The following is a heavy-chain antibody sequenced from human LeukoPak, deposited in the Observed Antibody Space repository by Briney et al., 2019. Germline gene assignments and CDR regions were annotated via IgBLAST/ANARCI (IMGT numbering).Heavy chain of an antibody. V-gene: IGHV4-4*09. Sequence: SETLSLTCDVSDASIRSHYWSWIRQPPGKGLEWIGNMYANGSSNYNPSLKSRVTISVATSKTQFSLKLDSVTAADTAVYYCARHHPYSSGSSYHDPYFDYWGQGALVTVSS. D-gene: IGHD3-10*01. J-gene: IGHJ4*02. CDR1: DASIRSHY. CDR2: MYANGSS. CDR3: ARHHPYSSGSSYHDPYFDY.